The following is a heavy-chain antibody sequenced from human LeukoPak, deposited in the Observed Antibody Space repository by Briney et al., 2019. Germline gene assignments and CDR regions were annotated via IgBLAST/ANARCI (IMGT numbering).Heavy chain of an antibody. CDR3: AKGSYYDSSGSFYFDY. Sequence: GGSLRLSCVASGFPFSSYWMTWVRQAPGKGLEWVSGISGSGDNTYYADSVKGRFTISRDNSKNTLYVQVNSLGTEDTAAYYCAKGSYYDSSGSFYFDYWGQGTLVTVSS. CDR1: GFPFSSYW. V-gene: IGHV3-23*01. J-gene: IGHJ4*02. D-gene: IGHD3-22*01. CDR2: ISGSGDNT.